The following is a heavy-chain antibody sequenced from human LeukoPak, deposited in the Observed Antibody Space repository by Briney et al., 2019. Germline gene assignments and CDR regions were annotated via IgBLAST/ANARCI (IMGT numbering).Heavy chain of an antibody. CDR3: ARHETGPYFDY. CDR1: GYSFTSYW. D-gene: IGHD1-1*01. J-gene: IGHJ4*02. Sequence: GESLKISCKSSGYSFTSYWIGWVRQMPGKGLEWMGILYPGDSDTRYSPSFQGQVTISADRSITTAYLQWSSLKASDTAMYYCARHETGPYFDYWGQGTLVTVSS. V-gene: IGHV5-51*01. CDR2: LYPGDSDT.